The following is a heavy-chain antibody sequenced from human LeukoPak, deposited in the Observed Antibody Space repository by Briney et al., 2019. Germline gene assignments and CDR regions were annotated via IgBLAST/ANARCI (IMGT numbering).Heavy chain of an antibody. V-gene: IGHV4-59*02. CDR3: ARIMKGDFWSGDSYYDYYYMDV. CDR1: GGSVSYYY. J-gene: IGHJ6*03. CDR2: FYYSGNT. Sequence: PSETMSLTCTVSGGSVSYYYWTWIRQPPGKGLEWIGYFYYSGNTNYNPSLKSRVTVSVDTSKNQFSLKLTSVTAEDTAAYYCARIMKGDFWSGDSYYDYYYMDVWGKGTTVTVAS. D-gene: IGHD3-3*01.